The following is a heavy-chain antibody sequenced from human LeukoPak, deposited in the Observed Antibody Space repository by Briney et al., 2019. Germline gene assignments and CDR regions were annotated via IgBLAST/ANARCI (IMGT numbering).Heavy chain of an antibody. J-gene: IGHJ4*02. CDR3: ARSYYYDTSNFYVFDY. Sequence: SETLSLTCAVSGYSISSGYSWGWIRQPPGKGLEWIGSLYHSGGTYYNPSLKSRVDISVDTSKNQFSLILTSVTASDTAIYYCARSYYYDTSNFYVFDYWGQGALVTVSS. CDR2: LYHSGGT. D-gene: IGHD3-22*01. V-gene: IGHV4-38-2*01. CDR1: GYSISSGYS.